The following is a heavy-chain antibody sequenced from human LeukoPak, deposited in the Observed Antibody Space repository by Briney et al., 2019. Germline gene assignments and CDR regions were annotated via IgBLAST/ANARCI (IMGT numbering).Heavy chain of an antibody. CDR2: IYYSGST. J-gene: IGHJ4*02. CDR1: GGAISNYY. CDR3: ARVVGY. V-gene: IGHV4-59*01. Sequence: SETLSLTCTVSGGAISNYYWSWIRQPPGKGLEWIGYIYYSGSTDYNPSLTSRVTISVDTSKNQFSLKLTFVSAADTAVYYCARVVGYWGQGTLVTVSS.